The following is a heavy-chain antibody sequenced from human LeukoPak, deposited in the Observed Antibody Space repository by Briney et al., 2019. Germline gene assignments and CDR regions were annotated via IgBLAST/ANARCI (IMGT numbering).Heavy chain of an antibody. CDR3: ASGAFDRLIYFDY. V-gene: IGHV4-61*02. J-gene: IGHJ4*02. CDR1: GGSISSGSYY. D-gene: IGHD3-3*02. Sequence: SETLSLTCTVSGGSISSGSYYWSWIRQPAGKGLEWIGRIYTSGSTNYNPSLKSRVTISVDTSKNQFSLKLSSVTAADTAVYYCASGAFDRLIYFDYWGQGTLVTVSS. CDR2: IYTSGST.